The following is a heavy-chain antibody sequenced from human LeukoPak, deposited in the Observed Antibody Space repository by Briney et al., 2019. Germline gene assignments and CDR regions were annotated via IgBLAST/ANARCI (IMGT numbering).Heavy chain of an antibody. CDR2: ISSSSSYI. CDR3: ARDPYYDFWSGYRYYYYMDV. J-gene: IGHJ6*03. V-gene: IGHV3-21*01. D-gene: IGHD3-3*01. Sequence: GGSLRLSCAASGFTFSNFIMNWVRQAPGKGLEWVSSISSSSSYIYYADSVKGRFTISRDNAKNSLYLQMNSLRAEDTAVYYCARDPYYDFWSGYRYYYYMDVWGKGTTVTVSS. CDR1: GFTFSNFI.